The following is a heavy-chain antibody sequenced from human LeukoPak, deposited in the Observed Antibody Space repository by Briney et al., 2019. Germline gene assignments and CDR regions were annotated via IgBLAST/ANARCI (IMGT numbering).Heavy chain of an antibody. D-gene: IGHD3-22*01. Sequence: ASVKVSCKASGYTFTSYAMHWVRQSPGQRLEWMGWINAGNGNTKYSQKFQGRVTITRDTSASTAYMELSSLRSEDTAVYYCARSYYDSSGYYPNYFDYWGQGTLVTVSS. CDR2: INAGNGNT. V-gene: IGHV1-3*01. J-gene: IGHJ4*02. CDR3: ARSYYDSSGYYPNYFDY. CDR1: GYTFTSYA.